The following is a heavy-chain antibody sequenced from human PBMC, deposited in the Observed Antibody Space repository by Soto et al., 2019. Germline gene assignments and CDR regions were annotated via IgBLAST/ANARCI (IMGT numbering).Heavy chain of an antibody. V-gene: IGHV4-39*07. CDR3: ASNSYGYTFYDY. CDR1: GGSISSSSYY. J-gene: IGHJ4*02. D-gene: IGHD5-18*01. Sequence: SETLSLTCTVSGGSISSSSYYWGWIRQPPGKGLEWIGSIYYSGSTYYNPSLKSRVTISVDTSKNQFSLKLSSVTAADTAVYYCASNSYGYTFYDYWCQGTRVNVS. CDR2: IYYSGST.